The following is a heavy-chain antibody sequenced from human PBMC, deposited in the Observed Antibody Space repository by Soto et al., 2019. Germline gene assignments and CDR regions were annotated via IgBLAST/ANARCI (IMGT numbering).Heavy chain of an antibody. V-gene: IGHV4-31*03. D-gene: IGHD4-17*01. Sequence: SETLSLTCTVSGGSISSGGGYWSWISQHPGKGLEWIGYIYYSGSTYYNPSLKSRVTISVDTSKNQFSLKLSSVTAADTAVYYCARVAYGDFDLDYWGQGTLVTVSS. CDR1: GGSISSGGGY. CDR2: IYYSGST. CDR3: ARVAYGDFDLDY. J-gene: IGHJ4*02.